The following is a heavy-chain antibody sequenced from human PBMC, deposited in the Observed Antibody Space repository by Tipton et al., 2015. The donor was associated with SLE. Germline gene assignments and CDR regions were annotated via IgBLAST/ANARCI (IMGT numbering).Heavy chain of an antibody. Sequence: SLRLSWAASGFIFSNDWMTWVRQAPGKGLEWVANIKEDGSETYYVDSVKGQFTISRDNAKESLYLQMNSLSAEDTAAYYCARGVNYWGQGTLVTVSS. J-gene: IGHJ4*02. V-gene: IGHV3-7*01. CDR1: GFIFSNDW. CDR3: ARGVNY. CDR2: IKEDGSET.